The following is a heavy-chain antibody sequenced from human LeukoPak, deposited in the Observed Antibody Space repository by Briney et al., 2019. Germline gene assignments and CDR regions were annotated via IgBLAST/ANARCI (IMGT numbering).Heavy chain of an antibody. CDR3: TGHHQAYSRTY. J-gene: IGHJ4*02. CDR1: GFTFSSYW. D-gene: IGHD4-11*01. CDR2: ISTDASST. Sequence: GGSLRLSCAGSGFTFSSYWMHWIRQAPGKGLVWVSRISTDASSTTYADSVKGRFTISRDSAKDTLYLQMNSLRAEDTAVYYCTGHHQAYSRTYWGQGTLVTVSS. V-gene: IGHV3-74*01.